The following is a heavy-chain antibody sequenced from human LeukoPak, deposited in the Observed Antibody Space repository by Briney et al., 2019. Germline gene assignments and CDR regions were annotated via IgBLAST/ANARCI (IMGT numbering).Heavy chain of an antibody. J-gene: IGHJ4*02. CDR2: IYYSGST. CDR1: GGSISSSSYY. Sequence: ETLSLTCTVSGGSISSSSYYWGWLRQPPGKGGEGIGSIYYSGSTYYNPSLKSRVTISVATSNNQFSLKLSSVTAADTAVYYCARVGEWELPFFDYWGQGTLVTVSS. CDR3: ARVGEWELPFFDY. D-gene: IGHD1-26*01. V-gene: IGHV4-39*01.